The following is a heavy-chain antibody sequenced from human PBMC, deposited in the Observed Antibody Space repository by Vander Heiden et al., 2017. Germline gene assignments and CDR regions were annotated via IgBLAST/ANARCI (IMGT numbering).Heavy chain of an antibody. CDR3: AKDSDFWSGHNWFDP. Sequence: EVQLVESGGGLVQPGRSLRLSCAASGFTFDDYAMHWVRPAPGKGLEWVSGISWNSGSIGYADSVKGRFTISRDNAKNSLYLQMNSLRAEDTALYYCAKDSDFWSGHNWFDPWGQGTLVTVSS. CDR2: ISWNSGSI. D-gene: IGHD3-3*01. V-gene: IGHV3-9*01. CDR1: GFTFDDYA. J-gene: IGHJ5*02.